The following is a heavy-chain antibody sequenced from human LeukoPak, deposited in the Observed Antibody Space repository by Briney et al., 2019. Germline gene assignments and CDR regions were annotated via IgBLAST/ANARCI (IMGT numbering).Heavy chain of an antibody. CDR2: ISAYNGNT. V-gene: IGHV1-18*01. Sequence: ASVKVSCKASGGTFSSYAISWVRQAPGQGLEWMGWISAYNGNTNYAQKLQGRVTMTTDTSTSTAYMGLRSLRSDDTAVYYCARDRVAVAGGGGYYYGMDVWGQGTTVTVSS. CDR1: GGTFSSYA. CDR3: ARDRVAVAGGGGYYYGMDV. J-gene: IGHJ6*02. D-gene: IGHD6-19*01.